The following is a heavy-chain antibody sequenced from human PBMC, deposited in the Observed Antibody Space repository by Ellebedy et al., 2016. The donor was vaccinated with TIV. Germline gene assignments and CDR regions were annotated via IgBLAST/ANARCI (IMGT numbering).Heavy chain of an antibody. V-gene: IGHV1-46*01. Sequence: ASVKVSCXASGYTFTSYYMHWVRQAPGQGLEWMGITNPSGGSTSYAQKFQGRVTMTRDTSTSTVYMELSSLRSEDTAVYYCARGVEVVTAKPPYGMDVWGQGTTVTVSS. CDR2: TNPSGGST. CDR1: GYTFTSYY. J-gene: IGHJ6*02. CDR3: ARGVEVVTAKPPYGMDV. D-gene: IGHD2-21*02.